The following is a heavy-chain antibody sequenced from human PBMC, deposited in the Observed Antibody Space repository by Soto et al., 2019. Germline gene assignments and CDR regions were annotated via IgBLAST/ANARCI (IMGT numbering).Heavy chain of an antibody. CDR1: GFTFSSYW. D-gene: IGHD5-12*01. Sequence: VGSLRLSCAASGFTFSSYWMSWVRQAPGKGLEWVANIKQDGSEKYYVDSVKGRFTISRDNAKNSLYLQMSSLRAEDTAVYYCARDRGGYDRLYYYHGMDVWGQGTTVTVSS. V-gene: IGHV3-7*01. J-gene: IGHJ6*02. CDR3: ARDRGGYDRLYYYHGMDV. CDR2: IKQDGSEK.